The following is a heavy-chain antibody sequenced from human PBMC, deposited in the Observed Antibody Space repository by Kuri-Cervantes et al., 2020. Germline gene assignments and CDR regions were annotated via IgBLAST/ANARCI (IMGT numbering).Heavy chain of an antibody. D-gene: IGHD3-10*01. CDR2: IIPIFGTA. CDR1: GYTFGNYG. CDR3: ATDGYGSGSSDTFDI. Sequence: SVKVSCKASGYTFGNYGISWVRQAPGQGLEWMGGIIPIFGTANYAQKFQGRVTMTEDTSTDTAYMELSSLRSEDTAVYYCATDGYGSGSSDTFDIWGQGTMVTDSS. J-gene: IGHJ3*02. V-gene: IGHV1-69*06.